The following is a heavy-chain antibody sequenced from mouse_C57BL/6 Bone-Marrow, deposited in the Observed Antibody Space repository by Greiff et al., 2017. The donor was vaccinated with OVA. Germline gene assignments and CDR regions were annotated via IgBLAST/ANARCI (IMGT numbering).Heavy chain of an antibody. V-gene: IGHV1-81*01. Sequence: QVQLKQSGAELARPGASVKLSCKASGYTFTSYGISWVKQRTGQGLEWIGEIYPRSGNTYYNEKFKGKATLTADKSSSTAYIELRSLTSEDSAVYFCASGLLWSYYYAMDYWGQGTSVTVSS. CDR2: IYPRSGNT. J-gene: IGHJ4*01. D-gene: IGHD2-1*01. CDR1: GYTFTSYG. CDR3: ASGLLWSYYYAMDY.